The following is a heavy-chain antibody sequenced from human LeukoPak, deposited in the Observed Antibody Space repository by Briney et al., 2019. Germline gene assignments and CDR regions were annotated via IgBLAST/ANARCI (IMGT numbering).Heavy chain of an antibody. CDR2: IHYSGDT. V-gene: IGHV4-61*01. J-gene: IGHJ4*02. CDR3: ARDRGDYDSSGYYGYFDY. CDR1: GGSVSSGSYY. Sequence: SETLSLTCTVSGGSVSSGSYYWSWIRQPPGKGLEWITYIHYSGDTNYNPSLKSRVTISVDTSKNQFSLKLRSVTAADTAVYYCARDRGDYDSSGYYGYFDYWGQGALVTVSS. D-gene: IGHD3-22*01.